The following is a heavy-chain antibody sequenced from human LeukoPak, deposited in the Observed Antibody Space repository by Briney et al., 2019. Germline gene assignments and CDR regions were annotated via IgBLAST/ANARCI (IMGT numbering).Heavy chain of an antibody. D-gene: IGHD6-19*01. CDR1: GFTFSSYA. Sequence: GGSLRLSCAASGFTFSSYAMHWVRQAPGKGLEWVAVISYDGSNKYYADSVKGRFTIPRDNSKNTLYLQMNSLRAEDTAVYYCAKDRRAVAGPLGYWGQGTLVTVSS. CDR3: AKDRRAVAGPLGY. J-gene: IGHJ4*02. V-gene: IGHV3-30-3*01. CDR2: ISYDGSNK.